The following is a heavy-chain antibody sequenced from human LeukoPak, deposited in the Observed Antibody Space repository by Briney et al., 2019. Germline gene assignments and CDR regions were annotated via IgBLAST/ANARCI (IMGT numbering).Heavy chain of an antibody. CDR3: AREDYYDSSGYYYGMDV. J-gene: IGHJ6*02. CDR2: TYYRSKWYN. CDR1: GDSVSSNSAA. V-gene: IGHV6-1*01. Sequence: SQTLSLTCAISGDSVSSNSAAWNWIRQSPSRGLEWLGRTYYRSKWYNDYAVSVKSRITINPDTSKNQFSLQLNSVTPEDTAVYYRAREDYYDSSGYYYGMDVWGQGTTVTVSS. D-gene: IGHD3-22*01.